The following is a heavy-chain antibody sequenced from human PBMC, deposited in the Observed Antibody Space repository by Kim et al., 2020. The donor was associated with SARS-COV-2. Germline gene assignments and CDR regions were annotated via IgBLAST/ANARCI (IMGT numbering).Heavy chain of an antibody. CDR3: AKDGYSSSWQYYYYYGM. V-gene: IGHV3-30*18. J-gene: IGHJ6*01. CDR1: GFTFSSYG. CDR2: ISYDGSNK. D-gene: IGHD6-13*01. Sequence: GGSLRLSCAASGFTFSSYGMHWVRQAPGKGLEWVAVISYDGSNKYYADSVKGRFTISRDNSKNTLYLQMNSLRAEDTAVYYCAKDGYSSSWQYYYYYGM.